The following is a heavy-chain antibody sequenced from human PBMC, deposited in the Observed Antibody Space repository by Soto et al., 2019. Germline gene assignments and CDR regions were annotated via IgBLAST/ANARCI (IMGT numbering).Heavy chain of an antibody. J-gene: IGHJ5*02. Sequence: ASVKVSCKASGYTFTSYDINWVRQATGQGLEWMGWMNPNSGNTGYAQKFQGRVTMTRNTSISTAYMELSSLRSEDTAVYYCARAAHYLWFGEYHRWGQGTLVTVSS. V-gene: IGHV1-8*01. CDR2: MNPNSGNT. CDR3: ARAAHYLWFGEYHR. D-gene: IGHD3-10*01. CDR1: GYTFTSYD.